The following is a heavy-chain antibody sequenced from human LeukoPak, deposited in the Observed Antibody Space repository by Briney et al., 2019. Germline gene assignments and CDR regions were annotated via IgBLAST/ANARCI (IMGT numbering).Heavy chain of an antibody. Sequence: GGSLRLSCTASGFSFSGHWMHWARQLPGKGLVWVSRISPIGSTTSYADSVKGRFTVSRDNAKNTLYLQVNNLRAEDTAVYYCARGPNSNWSGLDFWGQGTLLTVSS. D-gene: IGHD6-6*01. J-gene: IGHJ4*02. CDR1: GFSFSGHW. CDR3: ARGPNSNWSGLDF. V-gene: IGHV3-74*01. CDR2: ISPIGSTT.